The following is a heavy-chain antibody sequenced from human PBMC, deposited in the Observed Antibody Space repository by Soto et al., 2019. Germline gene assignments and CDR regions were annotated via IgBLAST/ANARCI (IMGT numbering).Heavy chain of an antibody. V-gene: IGHV4-59*01. Sequence: SETLSLTCTVSCGSISGYYWSWIRQPPGKGLEWIGYIYYSGSTNYNPSLKSRVTISVDTSKNQFSLKLSSVTAADTAVYYCARDPQGDTMVRGVNLPTSYYYGMDVWGQGPTVTXS. J-gene: IGHJ6*02. CDR3: ARDPQGDTMVRGVNLPTSYYYGMDV. CDR1: CGSISGYY. D-gene: IGHD3-10*01. CDR2: IYYSGST.